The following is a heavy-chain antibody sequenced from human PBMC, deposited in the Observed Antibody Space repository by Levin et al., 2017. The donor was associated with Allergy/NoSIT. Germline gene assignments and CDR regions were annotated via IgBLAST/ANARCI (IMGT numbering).Heavy chain of an antibody. Sequence: PSETLSLTCAASGFTFSSYSMNWVRQAPGKGLEWVSYISSSSSAIYYADSVKGRFTISRDNAKNSLYLQMNSLRAEDTAVYYCASSGYSYDYFDYWGQGTLVTVSS. CDR1: GFTFSSYS. CDR2: ISSSSSAI. CDR3: ASSGYSYDYFDY. V-gene: IGHV3-48*01. D-gene: IGHD5-18*01. J-gene: IGHJ4*02.